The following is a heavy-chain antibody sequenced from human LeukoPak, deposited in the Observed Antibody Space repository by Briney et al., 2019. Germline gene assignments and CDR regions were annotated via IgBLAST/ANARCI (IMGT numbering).Heavy chain of an antibody. J-gene: IGHJ4*02. Sequence: SETLSLTWTVSGXSISSSNDYWGWIRQPPGKGLEWIGSIYYSGSTHYNPSLKSRVTISVDTSKNQFSLILSSVTAADTAVYYCARHTQWLVRLSYWGQGTLVTVSS. CDR2: IYYSGST. CDR1: GXSISSSNDY. D-gene: IGHD6-19*01. CDR3: ARHTQWLVRLSY. V-gene: IGHV4-39*01.